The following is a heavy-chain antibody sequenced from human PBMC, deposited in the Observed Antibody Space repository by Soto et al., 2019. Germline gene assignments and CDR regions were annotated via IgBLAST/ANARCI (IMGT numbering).Heavy chain of an antibody. CDR2: IGGSDTFT. V-gene: IGHV3-21*02. CDR3: FRDGSLLGMTL. J-gene: IGHJ4*02. Sequence: EVQLVESGGGLVKPGESLRLSCVASGFTFKNYNMNWVRQAPGKGLEWVSSIGGSDTFTYYADSVKGRFTISRDNAKSSLFLQMNSLRVEDTAVYFCFRDGSLLGMTLWGQGTLVTVSA. CDR1: GFTFKNYN. D-gene: IGHD3-10*01.